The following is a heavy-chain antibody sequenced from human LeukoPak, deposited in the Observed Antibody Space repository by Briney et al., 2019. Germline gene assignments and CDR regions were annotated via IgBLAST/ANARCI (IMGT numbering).Heavy chain of an antibody. CDR1: GGSISSSSYY. D-gene: IGHD3-16*01. Sequence: SETLSLTCTVSGGSISSSSYYWGWIRQPPGKGLEWIGSIYYSGSTYYNPSLKSRVTISVDTSKNQFSLKLSSVTAADTAVYYCASYTDAFDIWGQGTMVTVSS. CDR2: IYYSGST. J-gene: IGHJ3*02. V-gene: IGHV4-39*07. CDR3: ASYTDAFDI.